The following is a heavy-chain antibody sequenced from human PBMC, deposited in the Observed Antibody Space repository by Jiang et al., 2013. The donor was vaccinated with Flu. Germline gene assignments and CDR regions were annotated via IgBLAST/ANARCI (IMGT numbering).Heavy chain of an antibody. CDR3: ARLERPYYSFYGLDV. CDR2: IDPGDSSI. D-gene: IGHD1-1*01. Sequence: GAEVKKPGESLRISCTGSGFSFTTYWISWVRQVPGKGLEWMGRIDPGDSSINLSPSFRGRVTISADGSISTAYLQWNSLEASDTAMYYCARLERPYYSFYGLDVWGQGTTVTVSS. CDR1: GFSFTTYW. J-gene: IGHJ6*02. V-gene: IGHV5-10-1*01.